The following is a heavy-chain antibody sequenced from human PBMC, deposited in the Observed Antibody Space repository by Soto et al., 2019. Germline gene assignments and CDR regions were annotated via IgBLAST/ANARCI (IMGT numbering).Heavy chain of an antibody. CDR3: AKIPGRSSGY. Sequence: PGESLRLSYAASGFTFSSYAMSWVRQAPGKGLEWVSAISGSGGSTYYADSVKGRFTISRDNSKTTLYLQMNSLRAEDTAVYYCAKIPGRSSGYCGQGTLVTVSS. CDR2: ISGSGGST. D-gene: IGHD6-6*01. V-gene: IGHV3-23*01. J-gene: IGHJ4*02. CDR1: GFTFSSYA.